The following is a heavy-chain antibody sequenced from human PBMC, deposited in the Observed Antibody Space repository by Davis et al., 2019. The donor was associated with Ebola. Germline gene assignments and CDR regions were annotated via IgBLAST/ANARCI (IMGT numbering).Heavy chain of an antibody. V-gene: IGHV3-13*01. CDR3: VKDLHVVLRVLEWLSPED. CDR1: RFTFSSHD. D-gene: IGHD3-3*01. CDR2: IGCVGDT. Sequence: GESLKISCAASRFTFSSHDMHWVRQATGKGLEWVSAIGCVGDTYYADSVKGRFTISRDSSKNTVYLQMNSLRAEDTAVYYCVKDLHVVLRVLEWLSPEDWGQGALVTVSS. J-gene: IGHJ4*02.